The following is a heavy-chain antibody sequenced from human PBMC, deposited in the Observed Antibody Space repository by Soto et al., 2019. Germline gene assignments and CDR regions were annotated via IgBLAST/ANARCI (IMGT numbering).Heavy chain of an antibody. V-gene: IGHV4-34*01. CDR3: ARNWFGESVPLYYYYYGMDV. Sequence: ETLSLTCAVYGGSFSGYYWSWIRQPPGKGLEWIGEINHSGSTNYNPSLKSRVTISVDTSKNQFSLKLSSVTAADTAVYYCARNWFGESVPLYYYYYGMDVWGQGTTVTVSS. CDR1: GGSFSGYY. CDR2: INHSGST. J-gene: IGHJ6*02. D-gene: IGHD3-10*01.